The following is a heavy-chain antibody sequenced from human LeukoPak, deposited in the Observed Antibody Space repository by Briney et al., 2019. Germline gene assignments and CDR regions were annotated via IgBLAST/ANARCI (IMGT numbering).Heavy chain of an antibody. V-gene: IGHV1-2*02. D-gene: IGHD3-3*01. Sequence: ASVKVSCKTSGYNLPGYDIHWVRQAPGHGPEWMGLINPNNGGTEYAQRFQGRVTMTRDTSISTAFMELSGLRSDDTAVYYCARGIPSFTLFGVVIYWGQGTAVTVSS. J-gene: IGHJ4*02. CDR1: GYNLPGYD. CDR3: ARGIPSFTLFGVVIY. CDR2: INPNNGGT.